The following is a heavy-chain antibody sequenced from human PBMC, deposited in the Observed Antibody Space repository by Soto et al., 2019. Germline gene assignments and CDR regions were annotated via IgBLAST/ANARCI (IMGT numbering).Heavy chain of an antibody. Sequence: GSGPTLVSPTQTFTLTCSFSGFSLTSIAVAVGGIRQPPGKALEWLALIYWNDDTRYSPSLKSRLSISKDTSKNQVVLTMTNMDPVDTATYYCDHTRRPYSSRLFDPWGQGTLVTVSS. D-gene: IGHD6-13*01. V-gene: IGHV2-5*01. CDR2: IYWNDDT. CDR3: DHTRRPYSSRLFDP. J-gene: IGHJ5*02. CDR1: GFSLTSIAVA.